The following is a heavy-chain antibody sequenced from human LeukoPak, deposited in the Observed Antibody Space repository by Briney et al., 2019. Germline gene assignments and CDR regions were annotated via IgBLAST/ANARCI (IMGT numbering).Heavy chain of an antibody. D-gene: IGHD6-19*01. CDR3: ARVVAGRGRVFDY. Sequence: TSETLSLTCTVSGGSISSYYWSWIRQPPGKGLEWIGYIYYSGSTNYNPSLKSRVTISVDTSKNQFSLKLSSVTAADTAVYYCARVVAGRGRVFDYWGQGTLVTVSS. J-gene: IGHJ4*02. V-gene: IGHV4-59*01. CDR1: GGSISSYY. CDR2: IYYSGST.